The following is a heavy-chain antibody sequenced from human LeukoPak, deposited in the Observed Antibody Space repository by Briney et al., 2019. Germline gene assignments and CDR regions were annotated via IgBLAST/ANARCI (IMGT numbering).Heavy chain of an antibody. V-gene: IGHV3-74*01. D-gene: IGHD1-14*01. Sequence: GGSLRLSCAASGFTFSSYWMHWVRQVPGKGLVRVARINPGGSSITYADSVKGRFTISRDNAKNTLYLQMDSLRAEDTGVYYCARSNQADDYWGQGALVTVSS. J-gene: IGHJ4*02. CDR2: INPGGSSI. CDR1: GFTFSSYW. CDR3: ARSNQADDY.